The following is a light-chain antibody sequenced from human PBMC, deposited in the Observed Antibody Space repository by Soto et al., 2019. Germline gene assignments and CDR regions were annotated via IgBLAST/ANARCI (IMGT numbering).Light chain of an antibody. Sequence: QSALTQPPSASGSPGQSVTISCTGTSSDVGGYNYVSWYQQHPGKAPKLMIYEVSKRPSAVPDRFSGSKSGNTASLTVSGLQAEDEADYYCSSYAGSNNGVFGGGTQLTVL. CDR1: SSDVGGYNY. V-gene: IGLV2-8*01. J-gene: IGLJ3*02. CDR3: SSYAGSNNGV. CDR2: EVS.